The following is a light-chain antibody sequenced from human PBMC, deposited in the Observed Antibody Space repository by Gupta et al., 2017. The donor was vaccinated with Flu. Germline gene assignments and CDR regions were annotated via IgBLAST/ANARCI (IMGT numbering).Light chain of an antibody. CDR3: WSYGGYNYEV. J-gene: IGLJ1*01. CDR1: SSDVGGYNH. Sequence: QSALTPPPSASGSPGQSITISCTGTSSDVGGYNHVAWYQQHPGKAPKIMIYEGNKRPSGVSHRFSGSKSGNTASLTFSGLQTEDEADYFCWSYGGYNYEVFGTGTKVTVL. CDR2: EGN. V-gene: IGLV2-23*01.